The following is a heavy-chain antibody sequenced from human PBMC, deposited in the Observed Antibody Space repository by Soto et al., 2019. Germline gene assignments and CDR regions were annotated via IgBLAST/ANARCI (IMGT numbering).Heavy chain of an antibody. J-gene: IGHJ6*02. CDR2: IMPVFRRP. Sequence: QVQLVQSGAEVKKPGSSVKVSCKASGGTFRTSAISWVRQAPGQGLEWVGGIMPVFRRPKYAQNFQGRVTMSADESTSTAYMELSSLRSDDTAVYYCARDKDRPQLGGNYYYILDVWGQGTAFTVSS. CDR3: ARDKDRPQLGGNYYYILDV. V-gene: IGHV1-69*12. D-gene: IGHD3-3*02. CDR1: GGTFRTSA.